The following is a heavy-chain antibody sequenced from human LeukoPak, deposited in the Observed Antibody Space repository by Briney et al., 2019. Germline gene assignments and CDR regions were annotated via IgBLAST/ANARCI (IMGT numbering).Heavy chain of an antibody. V-gene: IGHV4-34*01. D-gene: IGHD6-13*01. CDR1: GGSFSGYY. Sequence: PSETLSLTCAVYGGSFSGYYWSWIRQPPGKGLEWIGEINHSGSTNYNPSLKSRVAISVDTSKNQFSLKLSSVTAADTAVYYCASSSPSSSWIGDFDYWGQGTLVTVSS. J-gene: IGHJ4*02. CDR3: ASSSPSSSWIGDFDY. CDR2: INHSGST.